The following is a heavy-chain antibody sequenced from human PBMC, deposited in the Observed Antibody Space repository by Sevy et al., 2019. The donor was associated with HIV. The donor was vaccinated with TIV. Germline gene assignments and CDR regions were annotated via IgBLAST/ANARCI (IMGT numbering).Heavy chain of an antibody. D-gene: IGHD2-2*02. J-gene: IGHJ4*02. CDR2: IKEDDTVK. V-gene: IGHV3-7*04. Sequence: GGSLRLSCAASGFNIESYWMNWARQAPGKPLEWVANIKEDDTVKYYVHSVQGRFTIFRDNGRNLVYLVMNNLRVEDTALYYCVRAIQSEGSFWGQGTLVTVSS. CDR1: GFNIESYW. CDR3: VRAIQSEGSF.